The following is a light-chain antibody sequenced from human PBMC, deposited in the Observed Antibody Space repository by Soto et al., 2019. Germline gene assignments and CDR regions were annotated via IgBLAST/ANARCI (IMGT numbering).Light chain of an antibody. CDR2: DAS. Sequence: DIQMTQSPSSLSASVGYRVTITCRASQSISSYLNWYQQKPGKAPKLLIFDASTLQSGVPSRFSGSGSGTDFTLTISNLQPEDFATYYCQQSFNTPLTFGGGTKVDI. CDR3: QQSFNTPLT. V-gene: IGKV1-39*01. CDR1: QSISSY. J-gene: IGKJ4*01.